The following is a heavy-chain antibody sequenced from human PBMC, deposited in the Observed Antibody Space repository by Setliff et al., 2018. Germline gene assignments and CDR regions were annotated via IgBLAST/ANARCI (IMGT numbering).Heavy chain of an antibody. V-gene: IGHV4-34*01. CDR1: GGSFSDYY. CDR3: ARVAGAKVNYMDV. J-gene: IGHJ6*03. Sequence: SETLSLTCGASGGSFSDYYWTWIRQTPGKGLEWIGEINHSGSTKCNPSLKSRVTISVDTPKNQFSLKVSSVTAADTAVYYCARVAGAKVNYMDVWGKGTTVTVSS. D-gene: IGHD1-26*01. CDR2: INHSGST.